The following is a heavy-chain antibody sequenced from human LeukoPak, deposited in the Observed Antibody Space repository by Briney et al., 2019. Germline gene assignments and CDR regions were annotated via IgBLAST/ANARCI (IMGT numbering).Heavy chain of an antibody. V-gene: IGHV1-69*01. Sequence: RASVKVSCKASGGTFSSYAISWVRQAPGQGLEWMGGIIPIFGTANYAQKFQGRVTITADESTSTAYMELSSLRSEDTAVYYCARAVLEWLWVWFVPWGQGTLVTVSS. J-gene: IGHJ5*02. CDR1: GGTFSSYA. D-gene: IGHD3-3*01. CDR2: IIPIFGTA. CDR3: ARAVLEWLWVWFVP.